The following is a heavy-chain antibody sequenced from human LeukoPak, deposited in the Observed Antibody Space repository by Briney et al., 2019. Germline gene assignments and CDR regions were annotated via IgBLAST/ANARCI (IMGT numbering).Heavy chain of an antibody. CDR3: ARDGVRGDSYGYYRPYFDY. V-gene: IGHV1-2*02. CDR2: INPNSGGT. D-gene: IGHD5-18*01. J-gene: IGHJ4*02. Sequence: ASVKVSCKAPGYTFTRYHMHWVRQAPGQGLEWMGWINPNSGGTNYAQKFQGRVTMTRDTSISTAYMELSRLRSDDTAVYYCARDGVRGDSYGYYRPYFDYWGQGTLVTVSS. CDR1: GYTFTRYH.